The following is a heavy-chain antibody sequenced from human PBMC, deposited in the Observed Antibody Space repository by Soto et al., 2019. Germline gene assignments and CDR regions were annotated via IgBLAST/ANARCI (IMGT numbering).Heavy chain of an antibody. CDR1: GGSIISGY. V-gene: IGHV4-59*01. J-gene: IGHJ4*02. CDR2: ISYSGNT. CDR3: AGLRGYAGSPIDY. Sequence: PSETLSLTCTVSGGSIISGYWSWIRQPPGKGLEWIGYISYSGNTNYNPSLKSRVTMSVDTPKNQFCLRLSSVTTADTAVYYCAGLRGYAGSPIDYWGQGTLVTSPQ. D-gene: IGHD2-15*01.